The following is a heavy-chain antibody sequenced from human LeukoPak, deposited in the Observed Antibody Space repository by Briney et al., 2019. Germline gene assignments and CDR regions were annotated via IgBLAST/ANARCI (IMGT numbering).Heavy chain of an antibody. CDR3: ARSRGYFDY. D-gene: IGHD6-13*01. CDR2: VYYSGST. V-gene: IGHV4-59*01. Sequence: PSETLSLTCAVYGGSFSSYYWSWIRQPPGKGLEWIGYVYYSGSTNYNPSLKSRVTISVDASKNQFSLRLSSVTAADTALYYCARSRGYFDYWGQGTLVTVSS. J-gene: IGHJ4*02. CDR1: GGSFSSYY.